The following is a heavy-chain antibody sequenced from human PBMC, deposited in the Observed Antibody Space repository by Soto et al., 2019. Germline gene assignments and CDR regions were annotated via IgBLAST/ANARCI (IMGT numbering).Heavy chain of an antibody. V-gene: IGHV3-33*03. Sequence: QVQLVESGGGEVQPGRSLRLSCATSGFNFSSHGMHWVRQAPGKGLEWVALIWYDGSAKYYAVSVMGRITVSRANSMNTLVLQMDILIADDTVVYFCALVTDVVITLGAFDTWGHGTMVTASS. D-gene: IGHD3-22*01. CDR2: IWYDGSAK. CDR3: ALVTDVVITLGAFDT. CDR1: GFNFSSHG. J-gene: IGHJ3*02.